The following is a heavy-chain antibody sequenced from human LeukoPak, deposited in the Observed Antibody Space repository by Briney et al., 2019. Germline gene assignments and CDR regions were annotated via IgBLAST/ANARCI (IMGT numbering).Heavy chain of an antibody. CDR1: GFTFSSYA. J-gene: IGHJ5*02. V-gene: IGHV3-23*01. D-gene: IGHD3-3*02. CDR3: AKAPGRSIYPIT. Sequence: TGGSLRLSCAASGFTFSSYAMIWVRQAPGKGLERVSGISVSGGTTYYADSVKGRFTISRDNSENTLYLQMNSLRAEDTAVYFCAKAPGRSIYPITWGQGTLVTVSS. CDR2: ISVSGGTT.